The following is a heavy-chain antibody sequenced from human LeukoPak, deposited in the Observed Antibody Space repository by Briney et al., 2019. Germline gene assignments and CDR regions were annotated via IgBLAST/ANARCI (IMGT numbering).Heavy chain of an antibody. CDR1: GFTFSNYW. Sequence: GGSLRLSCAASGFTFSNYWINWVRQAPGKGLEWVANIKQDGSETYCVDSVKGRFTISRDNAKNSLYLQMNSLRDEDTAVYYCAKGRVATERYYMDVWGKETTVTISS. CDR2: IKQDGSET. J-gene: IGHJ6*03. D-gene: IGHD6-13*01. CDR3: AKGRVATERYYMDV. V-gene: IGHV3-7*01.